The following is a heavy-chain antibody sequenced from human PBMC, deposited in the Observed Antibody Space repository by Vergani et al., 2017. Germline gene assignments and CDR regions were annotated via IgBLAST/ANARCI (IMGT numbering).Heavy chain of an antibody. V-gene: IGHV3-23*01. CDR2: ISGSGGNT. CDR3: AKARDPNCKGGNCYSYYYGLDL. CDR1: GFTFSSYA. J-gene: IGHJ6*02. Sequence: EVQLLESGGGLVQPGGSLRLSCGASGFTFSSYAMTWARQAPGKGLEWDSAISGSGGNTFYTDPVKGRFTISRDNSKDTLYLQMNSLRVEDTAIYYCAKARDPNCKGGNCYSYYYGLDLWGQGTTVTVSS. D-gene: IGHD2-15*01.